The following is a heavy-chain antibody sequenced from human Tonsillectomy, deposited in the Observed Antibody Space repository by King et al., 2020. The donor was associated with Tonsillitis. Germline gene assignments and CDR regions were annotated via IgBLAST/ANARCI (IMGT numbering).Heavy chain of an antibody. CDR2: TYYRSKWFN. V-gene: IGHV6-1*01. CDR1: GDSVSSNSAA. D-gene: IGHD5-18*01. CDR3: ARAWLDTAMVSLAYYYYYNMDV. J-gene: IGHJ6*02. Sequence: VQLQQSGPGLVKPSQTLSLTCAISGDSVSSNSAAWNWIRQSPSRGLEWLGRTYYRSKWFNDYAVSVKSRITINPDTSKNQFSLQLNSVTPEDTAVYYCARAWLDTAMVSLAYYYYYNMDVWGQGPTVTVSS.